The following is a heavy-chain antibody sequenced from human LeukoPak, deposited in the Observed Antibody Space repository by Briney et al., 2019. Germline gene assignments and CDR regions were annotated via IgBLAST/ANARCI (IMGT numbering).Heavy chain of an antibody. CDR2: ISYDGSNK. D-gene: IGHD3-10*01. CDR1: GFTFSSYA. Sequence: GGSLRLSCAASGFTFSSYAMHWVRQAPGKGLEWVAVISYDGSNKYYADSVKGRFTISRDNSKNTLYLQMNSLRAEDTAVYYCARDSPVPQLFYFDYWGQGTLVTVSS. J-gene: IGHJ4*02. V-gene: IGHV3-30*04. CDR3: ARDSPVPQLFYFDY.